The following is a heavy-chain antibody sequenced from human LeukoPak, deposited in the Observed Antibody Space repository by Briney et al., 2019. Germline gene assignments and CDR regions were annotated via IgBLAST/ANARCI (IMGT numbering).Heavy chain of an antibody. J-gene: IGHJ2*01. CDR2: IYHSGST. CDR3: ARDPQRNWYFDL. V-gene: IGHV4-30-2*01. CDR1: GGSISSGGYS. Sequence: SETLSLTCAVSGGSISSGGYSWSWIRQPPGKGLEWIGYIYHSGSTYYNPSLKSRVTISVDRSKNQFSLKLSSVTAADTAVYYCARDPQRNWYFDLWGRGTLVTVSS.